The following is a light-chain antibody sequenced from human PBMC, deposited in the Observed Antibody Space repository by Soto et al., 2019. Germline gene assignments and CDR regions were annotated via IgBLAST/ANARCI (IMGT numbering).Light chain of an antibody. J-gene: IGKJ5*01. CDR2: GAS. CDR3: QQYNNWPPT. V-gene: IGKV3-15*01. Sequence: EIVMKQSPATLSVSPGERATLSCRASQSVSSNLAWYQQKPGQAPRLLIYGASTRATGIPARFSGSGSGTEFTLTISSLQSEDFAVYYCQQYNNWPPTFGKGTRLEIK. CDR1: QSVSSN.